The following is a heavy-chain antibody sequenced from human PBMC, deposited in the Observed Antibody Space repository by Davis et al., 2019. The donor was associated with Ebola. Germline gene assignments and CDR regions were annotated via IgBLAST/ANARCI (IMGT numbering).Heavy chain of an antibody. V-gene: IGHV3-64*01. Sequence: GGSLRLSCAASGFTFSSYWMHWVRQAPGKGLVWVSRINSNGGSTYYANSVKGRFTISRDNSKNTLYLQMGSLRAEDMAVYYCARDGGYQLPWGWFDPWGQGTLVTVSS. J-gene: IGHJ5*02. CDR2: INSNGGST. CDR3: ARDGGYQLPWGWFDP. D-gene: IGHD2-2*01. CDR1: GFTFSSYW.